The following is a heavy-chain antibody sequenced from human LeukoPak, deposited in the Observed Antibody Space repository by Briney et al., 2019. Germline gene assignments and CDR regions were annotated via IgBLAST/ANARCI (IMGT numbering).Heavy chain of an antibody. CDR1: GFTLSSYS. CDR2: ISSSSSYI. J-gene: IGHJ4*02. CDR3: ARTRADVDLAFDY. Sequence: GGSLRLSCAASGFTLSSYSMNWLRQAPGKGLEWVSSISSSSSYIYYADSVKGRFTISRDNAKNSLYLQMNSLRAEDTPVYYCARTRADVDLAFDYWGQGTLVTVSS. V-gene: IGHV3-21*01. D-gene: IGHD5-12*01.